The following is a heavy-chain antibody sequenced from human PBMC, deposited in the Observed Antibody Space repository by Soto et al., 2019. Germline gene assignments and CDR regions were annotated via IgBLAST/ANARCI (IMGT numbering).Heavy chain of an antibody. Sequence: ASVKVSCKASGYTFTSYAMHRVRQAPGQRLEWMGWINAGNGNTKYSQKFQGRVTITRDTSASTAYMELSSLRSEDTAVYYCARVRITGTRAFDIWGQGTMVTVSS. CDR3: ARVRITGTRAFDI. D-gene: IGHD1-20*01. CDR2: INAGNGNT. CDR1: GYTFTSYA. J-gene: IGHJ3*02. V-gene: IGHV1-3*01.